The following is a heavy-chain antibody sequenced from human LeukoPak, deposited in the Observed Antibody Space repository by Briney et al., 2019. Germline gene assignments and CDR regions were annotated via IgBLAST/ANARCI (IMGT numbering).Heavy chain of an antibody. Sequence: PSETLSLTCTVSGGSISSSSYYWGWIRQPPGKGLEWIGSIYYSGSTYYNPSLKSRVTISVDTSKNQFSLKLSSVTAADTAVYYCARLLGIAARPESWFDPWAREPWSPSPQ. CDR1: GGSISSSSYY. J-gene: IGHJ5*02. CDR2: IYYSGST. CDR3: ARLLGIAARPESWFDP. V-gene: IGHV4-39*01. D-gene: IGHD6-6*01.